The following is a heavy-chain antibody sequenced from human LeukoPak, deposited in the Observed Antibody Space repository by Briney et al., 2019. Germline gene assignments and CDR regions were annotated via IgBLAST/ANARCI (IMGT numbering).Heavy chain of an antibody. J-gene: IGHJ4*02. Sequence: GGSLRLSCAASGFTFSSYSMTWVRQAPGKGLEWVSSISSSSSYIYYADSVKGRFTISRDNAKNSLYLQMNSLRAEDTAVYYCARGDTAMVRPYYFDYWGQGTLVTVSS. CDR2: ISSSSSYI. D-gene: IGHD5-18*01. V-gene: IGHV3-21*01. CDR1: GFTFSSYS. CDR3: ARGDTAMVRPYYFDY.